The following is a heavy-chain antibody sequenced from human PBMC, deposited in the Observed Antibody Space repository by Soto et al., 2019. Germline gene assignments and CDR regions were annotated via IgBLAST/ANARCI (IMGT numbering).Heavy chain of an antibody. V-gene: IGHV4-39*01. D-gene: IGHD4-4*01. CDR2: IYYSGST. CDR1: DVSSVSSGCC. J-gene: IGHJ5*02. Sequence: SHSKTVADVSSVSSGCCWGRKRQPPGKGLEWIGSIYYSGSTYYNPSLKSRVTISVDTSKKQFSLKLSSVTAADTAVYYCARHWLQSWFDPWGQGTLVTVPS. CDR3: ARHWLQSWFDP.